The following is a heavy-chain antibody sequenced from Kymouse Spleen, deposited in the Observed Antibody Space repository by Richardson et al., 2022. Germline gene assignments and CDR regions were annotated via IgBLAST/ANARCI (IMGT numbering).Heavy chain of an antibody. CDR3: AKDGTTVTADY. V-gene: IGHV3-30*18. Sequence: QVQLVESGGGVVQPGRSLRLSCAASGFTFSSYGMHWVRQAPGKGLEWVAVISYDGSNKYYADSVKGRFTISRDNSKNTLYLQMNSLRAEDTAVYYCAKDGTTVTADYWGQGTLVTVSS. CDR1: GFTFSSYG. CDR2: ISYDGSNK. J-gene: IGHJ4*02. D-gene: IGHD4-17*01.